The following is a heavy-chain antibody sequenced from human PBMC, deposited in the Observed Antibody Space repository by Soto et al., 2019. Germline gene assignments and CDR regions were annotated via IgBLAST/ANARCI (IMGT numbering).Heavy chain of an antibody. CDR1: GYTFTGYY. D-gene: IGHD3-10*01. J-gene: IGHJ4*02. Sequence: GASVKVSCKASGYTFTGYYMHWVRQAPGQGLEWMGWINPNSGGTNYAQKFQGWVTMTRDTSISTAYMELSRLRSDDTAVYYCARDSEVTGSGSYDYWGQGTLVTSPQ. V-gene: IGHV1-2*04. CDR3: ARDSEVTGSGSYDY. CDR2: INPNSGGT.